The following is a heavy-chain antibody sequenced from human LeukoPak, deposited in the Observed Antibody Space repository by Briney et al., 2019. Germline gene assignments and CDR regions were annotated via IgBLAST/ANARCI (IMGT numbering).Heavy chain of an antibody. CDR1: GFTFSSYA. CDR2: ISYDGSNK. J-gene: IGHJ6*03. V-gene: IGHV3-30-3*01. Sequence: GGSLRLSCAASGFTFSSYAMHWVGQAPGKGLEGVAVISYDGSNKYYADSVKGRFTISRDNSKNTLYLQMNSLRAEDTAVYYCARDPPPRYYMDVWGKGTTVTVSS. CDR3: ARDPPPRYYMDV.